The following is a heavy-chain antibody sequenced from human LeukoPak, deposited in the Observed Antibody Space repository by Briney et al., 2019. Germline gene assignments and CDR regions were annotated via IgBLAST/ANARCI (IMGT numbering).Heavy chain of an antibody. CDR3: ARAEYSSSWYFSSPTLDY. CDR1: GSTLTGFS. D-gene: IGHD6-13*01. J-gene: IGHJ4*02. CDR2: INPDGGEM. V-gene: IGHV1-24*01. Sequence: ASVKVSCKVSGSTLTGFSMHWVRQAPGKGLEWMGGINPDGGEMLYSQRFQGRVTMTEDTSTDTAYMELSRLRSDDTAVYYCARAEYSSSWYFSSPTLDYWGQGTLVTVSS.